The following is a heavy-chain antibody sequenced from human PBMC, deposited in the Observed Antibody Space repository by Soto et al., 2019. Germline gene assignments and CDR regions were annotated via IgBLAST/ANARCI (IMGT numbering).Heavy chain of an antibody. Sequence: GASVKVSCKASGYTFTSYGISWVRQAPGQGLEWMGWISAYNGNTNYAQKLQGRVTMTTDTSTSTAYMELRSLRSDDTAVYYCARVGITGTTIDYYYYYGMDVWGQGTTVTVSS. CDR1: GYTFTSYG. V-gene: IGHV1-18*01. CDR3: ARVGITGTTIDYYYYYGMDV. D-gene: IGHD1-7*01. CDR2: ISAYNGNT. J-gene: IGHJ6*02.